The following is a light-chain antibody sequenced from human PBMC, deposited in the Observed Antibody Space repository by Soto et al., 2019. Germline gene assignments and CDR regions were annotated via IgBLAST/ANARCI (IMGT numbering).Light chain of an antibody. CDR2: AAS. Sequence: DIQMTQSPSSLSASVGDRVTITCRASQSISSYLNWYQQKPGKAPKLLIYAASSLQSGVPSRFSGSGSGTDFTLNIISLQPEDFATYYCQHSYSTPLTFGGGTKVEIK. V-gene: IGKV1-39*01. J-gene: IGKJ4*01. CDR3: QHSYSTPLT. CDR1: QSISSY.